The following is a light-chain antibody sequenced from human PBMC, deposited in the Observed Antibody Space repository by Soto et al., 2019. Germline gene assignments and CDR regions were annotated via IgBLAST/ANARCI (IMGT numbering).Light chain of an antibody. Sequence: QSALTQPASVSGSPGQSITISCTGTSSDVGGYNYVSWYQQHPGKAPKLMIYEVSNRPSGVSNRFSGSKSGNTASLTISGLQAEDDADYYCSSYTSSSTGVFGTGTKVTFL. CDR2: EVS. CDR1: SSDVGGYNY. V-gene: IGLV2-14*01. CDR3: SSYTSSSTGV. J-gene: IGLJ1*01.